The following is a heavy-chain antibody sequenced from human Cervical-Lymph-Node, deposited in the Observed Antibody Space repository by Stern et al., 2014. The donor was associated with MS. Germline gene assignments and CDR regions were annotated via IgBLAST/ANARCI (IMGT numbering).Heavy chain of an antibody. CDR2: IITYSGDT. Sequence: QVQLGQSGAEVRSPGASVRVSCKASGYTFSSYAISWVRQAPGQGLEWMGWIITYSGDTKYGQKYQGRVAMTTDTSTNTAYMELRSLRSDDTAIYYCARRGDTLEFDYWGQGTLVTVSS. J-gene: IGHJ4*02. CDR3: ARRGDTLEFDY. CDR1: GYTFSSYA. D-gene: IGHD3-10*01. V-gene: IGHV1-18*01.